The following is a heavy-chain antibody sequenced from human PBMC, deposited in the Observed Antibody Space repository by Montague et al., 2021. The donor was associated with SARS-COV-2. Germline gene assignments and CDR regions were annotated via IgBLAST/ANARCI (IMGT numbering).Heavy chain of an antibody. CDR2: IDYSGNT. CDR3: ARREYCYGWVD. D-gene: IGHD2/OR15-2a*01. CDR1: GGSISGSTGY. J-gene: IGHJ4*02. V-gene: IGHV4-39*01. Sequence: SETLSLTCTVTGGSISGSTGYWGWIRQSPGKGLDWIASIDYSGNTYYNPSLKSRLTISVDTSKNQFSLKLYSVTAADTALYYCARREYCYGWVDWGQGTLVTVSS.